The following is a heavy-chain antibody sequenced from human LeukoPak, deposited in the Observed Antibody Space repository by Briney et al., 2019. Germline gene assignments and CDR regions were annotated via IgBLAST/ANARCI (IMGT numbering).Heavy chain of an antibody. V-gene: IGHV4-59*01. CDR1: GGSISSYY. CDR3: ARARWLRFGPTNLDAFDI. D-gene: IGHD5-12*01. Sequence: SETLSLTCTVSGGSISSYYWSWIRQPPGKGLEWIGHIYYSGSTNYNPSLKSRVTISVDTSKNQFSLKLSSVTAADTAVYYCARARWLRFGPTNLDAFDIWGQGTMVTVSS. J-gene: IGHJ3*02. CDR2: IYYSGST.